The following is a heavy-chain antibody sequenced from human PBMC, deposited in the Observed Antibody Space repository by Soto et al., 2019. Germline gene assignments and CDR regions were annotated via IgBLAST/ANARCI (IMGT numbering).Heavy chain of an antibody. J-gene: IGHJ4*02. Sequence: QVQLVESGGGVVQPGRSLRLSCAASGFTFSSYGMHWVRQAPGKGLEWVAVISYDGSNKYYADSVKGRFTISRDNSKNTLYLQMNSLRAEDTAVYYCAKDGGGWGDYDGTPVYFDYWGQGTLVTVSS. CDR1: GFTFSSYG. V-gene: IGHV3-30*18. D-gene: IGHD4-17*01. CDR3: AKDGGGWGDYDGTPVYFDY. CDR2: ISYDGSNK.